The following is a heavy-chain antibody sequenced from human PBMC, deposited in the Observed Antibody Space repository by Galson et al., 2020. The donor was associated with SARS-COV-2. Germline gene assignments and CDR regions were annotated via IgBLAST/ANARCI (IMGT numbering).Heavy chain of an antibody. J-gene: IGHJ4*02. CDR3: AKREGIAVAAAPY. D-gene: IGHD6-19*01. CDR1: GFTFSSYA. CDR2: ISGSGAST. Sequence: GGSLRLSCAASGFTFSSYAMSWVRQAPGKGLEWVSSISGSGASTDYADSVKGWFTTSRYNSKNPLYLQMNSLRAEDTAIYYCAKREGIAVAAAPYWGQGTLVTVSS. V-gene: IGHV3-23*01.